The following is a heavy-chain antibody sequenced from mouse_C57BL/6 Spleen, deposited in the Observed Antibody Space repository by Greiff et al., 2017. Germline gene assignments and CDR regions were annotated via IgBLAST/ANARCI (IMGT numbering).Heavy chain of an antibody. CDR3: ARGRALYQGFAY. J-gene: IGHJ3*01. CDR2: ISDGGSYT. Sequence: DVKLQESGGGLVKPGGSLKLSCAASGFTFSSYAMSWVRQTPEKRLEWVATISDGGSYTYYPDNVKGRFTISRDNAKNNLYLQMSHLKSEDTAMYYCARGRALYQGFAYWGQGTLVTVSA. D-gene: IGHD3-3*01. V-gene: IGHV5-4*03. CDR1: GFTFSSYA.